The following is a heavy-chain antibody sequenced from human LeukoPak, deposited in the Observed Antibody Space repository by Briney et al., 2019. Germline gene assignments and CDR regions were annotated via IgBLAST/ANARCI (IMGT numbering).Heavy chain of an antibody. D-gene: IGHD5-18*01. CDR3: AREVDTAMVEVAPQYYGMDV. Sequence: GGSLRLSCAASGFTFSNYSIHWVRQAPRKGLEWVSCFSFGYNYIYYADSVKGRFTISRDNSKNTLYLQMNSLRAEDTAVYYCAREVDTAMVEVAPQYYGMDVWGQGTTVTVSS. V-gene: IGHV3-21*01. CDR2: FSFGYNYI. CDR1: GFTFSNYS. J-gene: IGHJ6*02.